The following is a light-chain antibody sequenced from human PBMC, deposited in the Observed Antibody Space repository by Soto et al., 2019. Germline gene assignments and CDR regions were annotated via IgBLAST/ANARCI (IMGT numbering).Light chain of an antibody. J-gene: IGKJ1*01. CDR1: QSISSW. Sequence: DIHMTQSPSTLSASLGYRFTITCRASQSISSWLAWYQQKPGKAPKLLIYDASSLESGVPSRFSGSGSGTEFTLTISSLQPDDFATYYCQQYNSYSTFGQGTKVDIK. CDR3: QQYNSYST. V-gene: IGKV1-5*01. CDR2: DAS.